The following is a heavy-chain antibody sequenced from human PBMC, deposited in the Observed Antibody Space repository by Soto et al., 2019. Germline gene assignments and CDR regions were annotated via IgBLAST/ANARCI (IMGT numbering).Heavy chain of an antibody. CDR2: IIPFFGTT. CDR3: AKHRGRYYYNVRDV. V-gene: IGHV1-69*12. J-gene: IGHJ6*02. CDR1: GGSFSSYA. Sequence: QVQLVQSGAEVKKPGSSVKVSCKASGGSFSSYAFSWVRQAPGQGLEWMGGIIPFFGTTNYAQKFQDKVTVTADESTSTAYMELSSLRSDDTAVYYCAKHRGRYYYNVRDVGGHGTTVPVSS. D-gene: IGHD2-21*01.